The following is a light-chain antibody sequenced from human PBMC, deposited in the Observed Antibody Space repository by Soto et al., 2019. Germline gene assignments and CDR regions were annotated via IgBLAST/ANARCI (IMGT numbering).Light chain of an antibody. V-gene: IGKV3-15*01. CDR3: QQYSPPIT. CDR2: GAS. J-gene: IGKJ5*01. Sequence: EIVMTQSPATLSVSPGERATLSCRASQSVSSKLAWYQQKPGQAPRLLIYGASTRATGIPARFSGGGSGTDFTLTISRLEPEDFAVYYCQQYSPPITFGQGTRLEIK. CDR1: QSVSSK.